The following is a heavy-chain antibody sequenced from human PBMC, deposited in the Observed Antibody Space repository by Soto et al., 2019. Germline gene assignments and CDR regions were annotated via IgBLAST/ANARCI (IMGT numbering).Heavy chain of an antibody. CDR1: GGSISSSSYY. V-gene: IGHV4-39*01. CDR3: ARRRVPEGLPGIAAAGTLGYYYYGMDV. Sequence: SETLSLTCTVSGGSISSSSYYWGWIRQPPGKGLEWIGSIYYSGSTYYNPSLKSRVTISVDTSKNQFSLKLSSVTAADTAVYYCARRRVPEGLPGIAAAGTLGYYYYGMDVWGQGTTVT. CDR2: IYYSGST. J-gene: IGHJ6*02. D-gene: IGHD6-13*01.